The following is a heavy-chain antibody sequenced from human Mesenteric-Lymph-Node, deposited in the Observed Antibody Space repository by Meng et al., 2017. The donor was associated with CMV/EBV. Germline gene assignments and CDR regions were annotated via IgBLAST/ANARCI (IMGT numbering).Heavy chain of an antibody. CDR2: ISSSGATI. CDR3: VKDGNGFNLGY. J-gene: IGHJ4*02. V-gene: IGHV3-48*03. Sequence: GGSLRLSCAASGFTFSTYEMNWVRQAPGKGLQWVSYISSSGATIYYADSVKGRFTISKDNSENTLSLQMDSLRDDDTAVYYCVKDGNGFNLGYWGQGALVTVSS. CDR1: GFTFSTYE. D-gene: IGHD1-1*01.